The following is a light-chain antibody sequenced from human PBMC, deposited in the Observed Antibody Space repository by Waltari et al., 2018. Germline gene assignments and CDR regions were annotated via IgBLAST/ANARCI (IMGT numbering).Light chain of an antibody. CDR1: SSNIGSNT. CDR3: AAWDDSLKV. Sequence: QSVLTQPPSASGTPGQRVTLSCSVSSSNIGSNTVNWYQQLPGTAPKLLIYRNKPRPSGVPDRFSGSKSGTSASLAISGLQSEDEADYYCAAWDDSLKVFGGGTKLTVL. CDR2: RNK. J-gene: IGLJ3*02. V-gene: IGLV1-44*01.